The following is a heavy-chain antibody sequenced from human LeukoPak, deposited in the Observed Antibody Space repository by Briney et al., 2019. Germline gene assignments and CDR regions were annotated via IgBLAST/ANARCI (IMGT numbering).Heavy chain of an antibody. V-gene: IGHV1-18*01. CDR2: ISAYNGNT. J-gene: IGHJ6*02. Sequence: ASVKVSCKASGYTFTSYGIIWVRQAPGQGLEWMGWISAYNGNTNYAQKLQGRVTMTTDTSTSTAYMELRSLRSDDTAVYYCARGRSGPSTPDYGMDVWGQGTTVTVSS. CDR1: GYTFTSYG. D-gene: IGHD6-25*01. CDR3: ARGRSGPSTPDYGMDV.